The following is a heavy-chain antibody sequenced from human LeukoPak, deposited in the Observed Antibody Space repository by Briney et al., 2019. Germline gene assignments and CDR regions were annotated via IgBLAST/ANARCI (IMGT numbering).Heavy chain of an antibody. CDR2: ISYDGSNK. Sequence: GGSLRLSCAASGFTFSSYAMHWVRQAPGKGLEWVAVISYDGSNKYYADSVKGRFTISRDNSKNKLYLQMNSLRAEDTAVYYCASTSPYWGQGTLVTVSS. CDR1: GFTFSSYA. CDR3: ASTSPY. J-gene: IGHJ4*02. V-gene: IGHV3-30-3*01. D-gene: IGHD3-16*01.